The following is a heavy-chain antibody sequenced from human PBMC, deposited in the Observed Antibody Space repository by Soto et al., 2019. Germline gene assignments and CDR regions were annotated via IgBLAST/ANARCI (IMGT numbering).Heavy chain of an antibody. CDR2: IFWNDER. CDR1: GFSLSKARMG. Sequence: GSGPTLVNPTQTLTLTCIFSGFSLSKARMGVSWIRQPPGKALEWLAHIFWNDERSYNTSLKSRLTISRDTSKSQVVLTMTNVDPVDTGTYFCARALREGLPIYYFDSWGQGTLVTVSS. D-gene: IGHD1-26*01. J-gene: IGHJ4*02. V-gene: IGHV2-26*01. CDR3: ARALREGLPIYYFDS.